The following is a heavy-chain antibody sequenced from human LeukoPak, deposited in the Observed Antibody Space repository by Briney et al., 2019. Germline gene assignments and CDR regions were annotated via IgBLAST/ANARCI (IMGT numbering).Heavy chain of an antibody. V-gene: IGHV1-69*05. CDR1: GGTFSSYA. Sequence: SVKASCKASGGTFSSYAISWVRQAPGQGLEWMGRIIPIFGTANYAQKFQGRVTITTDESTSTAYMELSSLRSEDTAVYYCASLVVAATEGSHYDYWGQGTLVTVSS. CDR2: IIPIFGTA. CDR3: ASLVVAATEGSHYDY. D-gene: IGHD2-15*01. J-gene: IGHJ4*02.